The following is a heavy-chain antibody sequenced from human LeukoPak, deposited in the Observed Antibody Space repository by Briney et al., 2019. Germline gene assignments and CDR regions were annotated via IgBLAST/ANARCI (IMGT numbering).Heavy chain of an antibody. CDR3: APFRTGYCSGGSCYSEGYFDY. J-gene: IGHJ4*02. CDR1: GYTLTELS. Sequence: GASVKVSCKVSGYTLTELSMHWVRQAPGQGLEWMGGFDPEDGETIYAQKFQGRVTMTEDTSTDTAYMELSSLRSEDTAVYYCAPFRTGYCSGGSCYSEGYFDYWGQGTLVTVSS. CDR2: FDPEDGET. V-gene: IGHV1-24*01. D-gene: IGHD2-15*01.